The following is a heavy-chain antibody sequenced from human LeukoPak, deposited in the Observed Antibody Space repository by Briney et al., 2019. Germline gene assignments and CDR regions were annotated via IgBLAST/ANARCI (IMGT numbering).Heavy chain of an antibody. CDR3: ARKGGYDYVWGSYLPYYFDY. Sequence: GASVKVSCKPSGGTFSSYAIIWVRQAPGQGLEGMGRIIPIFGTANYAQKFQGRVTLTTDESTSTAYMELSRLRSEDTAVYYCARKGGYDYVWGSYLPYYFDYWGQGTLVTVSS. V-gene: IGHV1-69*05. CDR2: IIPIFGTA. J-gene: IGHJ4*02. CDR1: GGTFSSYA. D-gene: IGHD3-16*02.